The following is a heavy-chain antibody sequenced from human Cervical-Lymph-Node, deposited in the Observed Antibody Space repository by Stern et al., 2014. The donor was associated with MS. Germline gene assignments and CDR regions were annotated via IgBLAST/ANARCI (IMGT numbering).Heavy chain of an antibody. CDR1: GFAFASYD. J-gene: IGHJ4*02. V-gene: IGHV3-30*03. Sequence: QVQLVESGGGVVQPGGSLRLSCAPSGFAFASYDLHWVRQAPGKGLEWVAFISNDGSNKYYADYLKDRFIVSRDYSKKTLNLQINSLRREDTAVYYCALPGHFYTNAPDYWGQGTLVTVSS. CDR3: ALPGHFYTNAPDY. CDR2: ISNDGSNK. D-gene: IGHD2-8*01.